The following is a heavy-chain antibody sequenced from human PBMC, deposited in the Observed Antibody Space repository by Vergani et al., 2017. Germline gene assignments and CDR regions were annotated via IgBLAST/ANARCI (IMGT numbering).Heavy chain of an antibody. Sequence: EVQLVESGGGLVQPGGSLRLSCAASGFTFSSYAMHWVRQAPGKGLEYVSAISSNGGSTYYANSVKGRFTISRDNSKNTLYLQMNSLRAEDTAVYYCARDRSMIGPEADVGTLFYWGQGTLVTVSS. D-gene: IGHD1-7*01. CDR2: ISSNGGST. J-gene: IGHJ4*02. CDR1: GFTFSSYA. V-gene: IGHV3-64*01. CDR3: ARDRSMIGPEADVGTLFY.